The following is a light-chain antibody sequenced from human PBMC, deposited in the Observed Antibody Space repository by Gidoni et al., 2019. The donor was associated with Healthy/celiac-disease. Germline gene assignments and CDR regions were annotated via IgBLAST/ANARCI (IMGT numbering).Light chain of an antibody. CDR1: QGISNY. J-gene: IGKJ1*01. CDR3: QKYNSALVT. V-gene: IGKV1-27*01. Sequence: DIQMTQSPSSLSASVGDRVTITCRASQGISNYLAWYQQKPGKVPKLLIYAASTLQSGVPSRFSGSGSETDFTLTISSLQPEDVATYYCQKYNSALVTFXQXTKVEIK. CDR2: AAS.